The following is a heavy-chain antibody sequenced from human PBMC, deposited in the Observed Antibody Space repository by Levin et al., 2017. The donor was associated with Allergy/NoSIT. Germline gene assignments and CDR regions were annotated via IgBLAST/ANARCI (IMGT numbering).Heavy chain of an antibody. Sequence: RGESLKISCKASGYTFNNHWIGWVRQVPGKGLEWMGIICPRDSDTRYSPSFQGQVTISADRSINTAYLQWSSLRASDTAIYYCARHSTSGLSSWFDPWGQGTLVTVSS. CDR2: ICPRDSDT. CDR1: GYTFNNHW. V-gene: IGHV5-51*01. CDR3: ARHSTSGLSSWFDP. J-gene: IGHJ5*02. D-gene: IGHD2-2*01.